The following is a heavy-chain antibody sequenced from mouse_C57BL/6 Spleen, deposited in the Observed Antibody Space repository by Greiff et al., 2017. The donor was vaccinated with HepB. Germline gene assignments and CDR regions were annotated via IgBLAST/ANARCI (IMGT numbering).Heavy chain of an antibody. CDR2: IDPENGDT. CDR3: TTGTVVAMDY. D-gene: IGHD1-1*01. V-gene: IGHV14-4*01. J-gene: IGHJ4*01. CDR1: GFNIKDDY. Sequence: VQLQQSGAELVRPGASVKLSCTASGFNIKDDYMHWVKQRPEQGLEWIGWIDPENGDTEYASKFQGKATITADTSSNTAYLQLSSLTSEDTAVYYCTTGTVVAMDYWGQGTSVTVSS.